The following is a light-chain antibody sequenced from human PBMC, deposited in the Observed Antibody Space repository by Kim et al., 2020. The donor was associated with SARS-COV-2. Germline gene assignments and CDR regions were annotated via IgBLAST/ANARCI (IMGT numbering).Light chain of an antibody. V-gene: IGLV3-1*01. CDR3: QAWDSSTVV. CDR1: KLGDKY. Sequence: VAPGQTASITCSGDKLGDKYACWYQQKPGQSPVVVIYRDSKRPSGIPERFSGSNSGNTATLTISGTQAMDEADYYCQAWDSSTVVFGGGTQLTVL. CDR2: RDS. J-gene: IGLJ2*01.